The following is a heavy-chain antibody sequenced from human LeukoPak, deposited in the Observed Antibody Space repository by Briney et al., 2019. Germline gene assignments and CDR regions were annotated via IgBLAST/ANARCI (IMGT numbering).Heavy chain of an antibody. D-gene: IGHD3-22*01. J-gene: IGHJ4*02. CDR1: GFTFSSYG. CDR2: ISGSGGST. V-gene: IGHV3-23*01. Sequence: GEFLKISCAASGFTFSSYGMSWVRQAPGKGLEWVSAISGSGGSTYYADSVKGRFTISRDNSKNTLYLQMNSLRAEDTAVYYCAKAGLDYYDSSGYKYYFDYWGQGTLVTVSS. CDR3: AKAGLDYYDSSGYKYYFDY.